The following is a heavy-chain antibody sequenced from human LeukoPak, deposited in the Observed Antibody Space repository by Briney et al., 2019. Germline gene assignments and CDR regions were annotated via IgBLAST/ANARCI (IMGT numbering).Heavy chain of an antibody. V-gene: IGHV4-59*01. CDR2: IYHSGST. CDR3: ARDRGGSYYYLFDY. D-gene: IGHD1-26*01. J-gene: IGHJ4*02. CDR1: GGSISSYY. Sequence: SETLSLTCTVSGGSISSYYWSWIRQPPGKGLEWIGYIYHSGSTNYNPSLKSRVTISVDTSKNQFSLKLSSVTAADTAVYYCARDRGGSYYYLFDYWGQGTLVTVSS.